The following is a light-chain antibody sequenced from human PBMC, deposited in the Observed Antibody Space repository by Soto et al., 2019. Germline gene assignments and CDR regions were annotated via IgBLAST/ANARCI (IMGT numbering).Light chain of an antibody. CDR3: QHRSNWPLT. Sequence: EIVLTQSPATLSLSPGERATLSCRASQSVSSYLAWYQQKPGQAPRLLIYDASNRATGIPARFSGSGSGTDFTLTISSLEPQDFAVYYCQHRSNWPLTFGGGTMVEIK. J-gene: IGKJ4*01. CDR1: QSVSSY. V-gene: IGKV3-11*01. CDR2: DAS.